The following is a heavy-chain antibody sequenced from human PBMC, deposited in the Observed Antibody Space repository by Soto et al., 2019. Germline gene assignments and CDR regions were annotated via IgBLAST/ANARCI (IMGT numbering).Heavy chain of an antibody. V-gene: IGHV1-3*01. CDR3: ARGLPLAADY. Sequence: ASVKVSCKVFGYTLTELSMHWVRQAPGKGLEWMGWINAGNGNTKYSQKFQGRVTITRDTSASTAYMELSSLRSEDTAVYYCARGLPLAADYWG. CDR1: GYTLTELS. J-gene: IGHJ4*01. CDR2: INAGNGNT.